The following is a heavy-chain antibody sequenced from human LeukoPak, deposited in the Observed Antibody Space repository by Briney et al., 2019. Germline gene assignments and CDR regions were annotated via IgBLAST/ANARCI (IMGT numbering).Heavy chain of an antibody. J-gene: IGHJ6*03. CDR2: INHSGST. D-gene: IGHD3-10*02. CDR3: ARRAPRFGRYMDV. V-gene: IGHV4-34*01. CDR1: GGSFSGYC. Sequence: PSETLSLTCAVYGGSFSGYCWSWIRQPPGKGLEWIGEINHSGSTNYNPSLKSRVTISVDTSKNQFSLKLSSVTAADTAVYYCARRAPRFGRYMDVWGKGTTVTVS.